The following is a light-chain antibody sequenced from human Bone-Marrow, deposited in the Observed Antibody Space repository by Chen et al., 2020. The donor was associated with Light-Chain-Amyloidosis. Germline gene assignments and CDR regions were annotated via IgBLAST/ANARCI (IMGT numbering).Light chain of an antibody. CDR1: NIGSTS. V-gene: IGLV3-21*02. CDR2: DDS. CDR3: QVWDRSSDRPV. Sequence: SSVLTQPSSLSVAPGQTATIACGGNNIGSTSVHWYQQTPGQAPLLVVYDDSDRPSGIPKRLSGANSGNTATLTISRVEAGDEAEYYCQVWDRSSDRPVFGGGTKLTVL. J-gene: IGLJ3*02.